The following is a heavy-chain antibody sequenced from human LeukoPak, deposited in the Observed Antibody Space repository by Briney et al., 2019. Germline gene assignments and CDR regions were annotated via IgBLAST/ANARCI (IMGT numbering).Heavy chain of an antibody. CDR2: ISRTSANR. J-gene: IGHJ3*02. D-gene: IGHD3-10*01. Sequence: GGSLRLSCAASGFTFDDYAMHWVRQAPGKGLEWVSGISRTSANRAYADSVKGRFTISRDNAKNSLYLQMNSLRAEDMALYYCARRGDAFDIWGQGTMVTVSS. CDR3: ARRGDAFDI. CDR1: GFTFDDYA. V-gene: IGHV3-9*03.